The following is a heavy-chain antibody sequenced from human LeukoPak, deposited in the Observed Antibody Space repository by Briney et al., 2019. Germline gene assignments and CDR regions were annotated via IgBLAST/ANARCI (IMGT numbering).Heavy chain of an antibody. V-gene: IGHV3-21*01. CDR2: ISSSSSYI. CDR3: ARVDTLRYGSGSYYAFDI. CDR1: GFTFSSYS. Sequence: GGSLRLSCAASGFTFSSYSMKWVRQAPGKGLEWVSSISSSSSYIYYADSVKGRFTISRDNAKNSLYLQMNSLRAEDTAVYYCARVDTLRYGSGSYYAFDIWGQGTMVTVSS. J-gene: IGHJ3*02. D-gene: IGHD3-10*01.